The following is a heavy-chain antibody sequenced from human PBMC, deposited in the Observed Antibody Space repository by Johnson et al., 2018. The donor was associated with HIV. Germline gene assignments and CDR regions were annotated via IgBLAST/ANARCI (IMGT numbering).Heavy chain of an antibody. CDR3: ARENYVLGAFDI. D-gene: IGHD1-7*01. V-gene: IGHV3-30*14. CDR2: ISYDGSNK. Sequence: QVQLVESGGGLVKPGGSLKLSCAASGFTFSNAWMSWVRQAPGKGLEWVAVISYDGSNKYYADSVKGRFTISRDNSKNTLYLQMNSLRAEDTAVYYCARENYVLGAFDIWGQGTMVTVSS. CDR1: GFTFSNAW. J-gene: IGHJ3*02.